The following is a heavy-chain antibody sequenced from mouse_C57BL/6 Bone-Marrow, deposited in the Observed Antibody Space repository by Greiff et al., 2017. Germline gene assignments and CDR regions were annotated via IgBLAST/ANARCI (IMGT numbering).Heavy chain of an antibody. CDR3: ARRYSAYAMDY. J-gene: IGHJ4*01. Sequence: DVHLVESGGDLVKPGGSLKLSCAASGFTFSSYGMSWVRQTPDKRLEWVATISSGGSYTYYPDSVKGRFTISRDNAKNTLYLQMSSLKSEDTAMYYCARRYSAYAMDYWGQGTSVTVSS. CDR1: GFTFSSYG. CDR2: ISSGGSYT. V-gene: IGHV5-6*01. D-gene: IGHD2-12*01.